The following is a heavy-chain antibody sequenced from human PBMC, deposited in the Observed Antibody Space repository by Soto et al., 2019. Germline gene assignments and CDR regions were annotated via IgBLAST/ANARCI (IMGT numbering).Heavy chain of an antibody. J-gene: IGHJ4*02. CDR1: GFTFSSYW. CDR2: IKEDGSEK. CDR3: ARRGQSADGYY. V-gene: IGHV3-7*01. D-gene: IGHD3-10*01. Sequence: EVQLVESGGGLVQPGGSLRISCAASGFTFSSYWMRWVRQAPGKGLQWVANIKEDGSEKYYVDSVKGRFTISRDNAKNSEYVQINSLRAEDTAVYYCARRGQSADGYYWCQGILVTVS.